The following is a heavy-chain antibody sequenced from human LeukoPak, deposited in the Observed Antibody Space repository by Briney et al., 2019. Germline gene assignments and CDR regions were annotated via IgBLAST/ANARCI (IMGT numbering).Heavy chain of an antibody. J-gene: IGHJ5*02. CDR1: GYTFTGYY. CDR3: ARGVVVVPAAMGFGTSPDRFDP. CDR2: INPNSGGT. Sequence: ASVKVSCKASGYTFTGYYMYWVRQAPGQGLEWMGWINPNSGGTNHAQKFQGRVTMTRDTSISTAYMELSRLRSDDTAVYYCARGVVVVPAAMGFGTSPDRFDPWGQGTLVTVSS. D-gene: IGHD2-2*01. V-gene: IGHV1-2*02.